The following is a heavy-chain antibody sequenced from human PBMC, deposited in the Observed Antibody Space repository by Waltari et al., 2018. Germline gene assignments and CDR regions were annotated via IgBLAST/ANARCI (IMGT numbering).Heavy chain of an antibody. D-gene: IGHD5-12*01. J-gene: IGHJ4*02. CDR1: GGSISRTSFF. Sequence: QLQLQESGPGLVKPSETLSLTCTVSGGSISRTSFFWGWIPQPPGKGLVLVGSMHYSWSTFQHPSLPSRIHTSGETVENQFSLEPASVAGRDKGLYFCFSGYNGSYGGLRGQGTLVPVLS. CDR3: FSGYNGSYGGL. V-gene: IGHV4-39*01. CDR2: MHYSWST.